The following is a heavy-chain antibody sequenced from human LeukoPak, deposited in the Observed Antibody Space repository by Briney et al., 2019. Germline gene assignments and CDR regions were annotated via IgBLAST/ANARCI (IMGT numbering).Heavy chain of an antibody. CDR2: ISCDGSNK. J-gene: IGHJ4*02. Sequence: PGRSLRLSCAASGFTFSSYAMHWVRQAPGKGLEWVAVISCDGSNKYYADSVKGRFTISRDNSKNTLYLQMNSLRAEDTAVYYCARAGGGFDYWGQGTLVTVSS. CDR1: GFTFSSYA. D-gene: IGHD3-10*01. CDR3: ARAGGGFDY. V-gene: IGHV3-30*04.